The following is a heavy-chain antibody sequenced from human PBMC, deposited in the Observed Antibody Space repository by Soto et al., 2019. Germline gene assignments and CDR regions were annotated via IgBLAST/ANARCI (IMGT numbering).Heavy chain of an antibody. J-gene: IGHJ4*02. CDR3: ARENEQWVAADN. CDR2: IWYDGSYE. Sequence: GGSLRLSCAASGFPFSSYGMHWVRQTPGKGLEWVAVIWYDGSYEYYADSVKGRFTISRDNAKNRLYLQMNSLRAEDTAVYYCARENEQWVAADNWGQGTLVTVSS. V-gene: IGHV3-33*01. CDR1: GFPFSSYG. D-gene: IGHD6-19*01.